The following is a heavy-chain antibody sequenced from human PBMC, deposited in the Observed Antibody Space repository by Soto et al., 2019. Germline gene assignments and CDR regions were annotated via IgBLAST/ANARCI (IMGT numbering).Heavy chain of an antibody. D-gene: IGHD6-19*01. J-gene: IGHJ4*02. CDR1: GGSISSSSYY. CDR2: IYYSGST. V-gene: IGHV4-39*01. Sequence: QLQLQESGPGLVKPSETLSLTCTVSGGSISSSSYYWGWIRQPPGKGLEWIGSIYYSGSTYYNPSLKSRVTISVDTSKNQFSLKLSSVIAADTAVYYCARPEGGYSSGWYYFDYWGQGTLVTVSS. CDR3: ARPEGGYSSGWYYFDY.